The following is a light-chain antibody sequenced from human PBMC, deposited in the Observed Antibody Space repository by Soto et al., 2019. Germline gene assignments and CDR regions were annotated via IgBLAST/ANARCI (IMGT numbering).Light chain of an antibody. CDR3: QQRAHWPPYT. CDR2: DAL. V-gene: IGKV3-11*01. Sequence: EVVLTQSPVTRSLSPGERATLSCKTSQSVGSYLAWIQKKPGQAPRLLIYDALNRATGIPARFSGSGSGTDFTLTISSLEPEDFAVYYCQQRAHWPPYTFGQGTKLEIK. J-gene: IGKJ2*01. CDR1: QSVGSY.